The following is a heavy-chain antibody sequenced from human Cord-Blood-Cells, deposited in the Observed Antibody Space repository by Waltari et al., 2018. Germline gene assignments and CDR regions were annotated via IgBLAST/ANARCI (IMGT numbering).Heavy chain of an antibody. CDR2: IYSGGST. CDR3: ARTAGVSYYYGMDV. J-gene: IGHJ6*02. V-gene: IGHV3-53*04. CDR1: FTVSSNY. D-gene: IGHD2-8*01. Sequence: EVQLVESGGGLVQPGFTVSSNYMSWVRQAPEKGLEWVSVIYSGGSTYYADSVKGRFTISRHNSKNTLYLQMNSLRAEDTAVYYCARTAGVSYYYGMDVWGQGTTVTVSS.